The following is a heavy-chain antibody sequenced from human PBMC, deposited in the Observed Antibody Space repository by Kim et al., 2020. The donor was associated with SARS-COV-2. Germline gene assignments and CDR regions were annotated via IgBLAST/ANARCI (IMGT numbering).Heavy chain of an antibody. V-gene: IGHV3-23*01. Sequence: STYYADSVKGRFTISRDNSKNTLYLQRNSLRAEDTAVYYCVQLVRGWFDPWGQGTLVTVSS. D-gene: IGHD6-13*01. J-gene: IGHJ5*02. CDR2: ST. CDR3: VQLVRGWFDP.